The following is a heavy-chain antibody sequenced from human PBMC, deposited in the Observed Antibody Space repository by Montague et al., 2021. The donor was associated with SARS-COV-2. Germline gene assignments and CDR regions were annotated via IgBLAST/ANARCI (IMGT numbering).Heavy chain of an antibody. J-gene: IGHJ6*02. CDR1: GDSVSSTSAA. Sequence: CAISGDSVSSTSAACAGRKRSSPNCLKWLRTTNYRSMCHYDYAVSVKSRILIIPNTSENQFSLQLNSVTPEDTAVYYCARDAHIGITWPFSGYGMDVWGQGTRVTV. CDR2: TNYRSMCHY. V-gene: IGHV6-1*01. D-gene: IGHD2-21*01. CDR3: ARDAHIGITWPFSGYGMDV.